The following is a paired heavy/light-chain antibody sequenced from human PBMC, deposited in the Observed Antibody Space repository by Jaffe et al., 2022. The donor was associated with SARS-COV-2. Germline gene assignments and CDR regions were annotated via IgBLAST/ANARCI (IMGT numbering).Light chain of an antibody. CDR2: DAS. CDR1: QPVSSS. J-gene: IGKJ2*01. V-gene: IGKV3-11*01. CDR3: QQRYNWPYT. Sequence: EVVLTQSPATLSLSPGERATLACRASQPVSSSLAWYQQKPGQPPCLLIYDASNRATGIPARFSGSGSGTDFTLTITSLEPEDFAVYFCQQRYNWPYTFGQGTKLEI.
Heavy chain of an antibody. J-gene: IGHJ3*02. CDR3: AGDTVGGSDI. V-gene: IGHV3-74*01. D-gene: IGHD1-26*01. Sequence: EVQLVESGGGLVQPGGSLRLSCAASGFTFTNHWMHWVRQAPGKGLVWVSHIHTDGSSTHYADSVKGRFTISRDNAKNTLYLQMNSLRAEDTAVYYCAGDTVGGSDIWGQGTMVTVSS. CDR1: GFTFTNHW. CDR2: IHTDGSST.